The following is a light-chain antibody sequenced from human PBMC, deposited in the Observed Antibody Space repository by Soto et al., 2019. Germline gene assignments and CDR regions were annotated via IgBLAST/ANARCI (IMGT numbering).Light chain of an antibody. CDR1: QSIGNW. CDR3: QQTYSIPRT. Sequence: RSTRSAWVSDSHTITSRASQSIGNWLAWYQQKPGKAPRLLIYAASSLQSGVPSRFSGSGSGTDFTLTISALQSEDFATYYCQQTYSIPRTFGRGTKVDIK. J-gene: IGKJ1*01. V-gene: IGKV1-39*01. CDR2: AAS.